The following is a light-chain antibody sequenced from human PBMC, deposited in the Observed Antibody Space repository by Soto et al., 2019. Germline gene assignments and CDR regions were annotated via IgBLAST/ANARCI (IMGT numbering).Light chain of an antibody. CDR2: DVI. CDR1: SSDVGGYNY. CDR3: CSYAGSYTGV. Sequence: QSALTQPRSVSGSPGQSVTISCTGTSSDVGGYNYVSWYQQHPGKAPKLMIYDVIKRPSGIPDRFSGSKSDNTASLTISGLQAEDEADYYCCSYAGSYTGVFGGGTKLTVL. J-gene: IGLJ3*02. V-gene: IGLV2-11*01.